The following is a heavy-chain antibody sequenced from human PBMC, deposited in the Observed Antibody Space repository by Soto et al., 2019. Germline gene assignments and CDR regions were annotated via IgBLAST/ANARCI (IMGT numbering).Heavy chain of an antibody. V-gene: IGHV1-3*01. D-gene: IGHD3-3*01. Sequence: ASVKVSCKASGYTFTSYAMHWVRQAPGQRLEWMGWINAGNGNTKYSQKFQGRVTITRDTSASTAYMELSSLRSEDTAVYYCARDSNDFWGGYRWFDPWGQGTLITVSS. J-gene: IGHJ5*02. CDR1: GYTFTSYA. CDR3: ARDSNDFWGGYRWFDP. CDR2: INAGNGNT.